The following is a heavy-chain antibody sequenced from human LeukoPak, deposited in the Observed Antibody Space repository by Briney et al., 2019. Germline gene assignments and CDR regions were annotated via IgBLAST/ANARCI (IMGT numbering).Heavy chain of an antibody. J-gene: IGHJ4*02. D-gene: IGHD6-19*01. CDR2: IKQDGSEK. Sequence: PGGSLRLSCAASGFTFSHYWIGWVRQAPGKGLEWVANIKQDGSEKYYVDSVKGRFTISRDDAKNSLYLQMNSLRAEDTAVYYCARDSSQWLVTWGQGTMVTVSS. CDR1: GFTFSHYW. CDR3: ARDSSQWLVT. V-gene: IGHV3-7*01.